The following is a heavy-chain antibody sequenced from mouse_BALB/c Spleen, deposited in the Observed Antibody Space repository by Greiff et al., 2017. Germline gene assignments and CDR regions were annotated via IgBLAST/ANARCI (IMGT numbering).Heavy chain of an antibody. CDR1: GYAFTNYL. V-gene: IGHV1-54*01. D-gene: IGHD1-2*01. J-gene: IGHJ4*01. CDR3: ARGDYGYEGGAMDY. Sequence: QVQLKQSGAELVRPGTSVKVSCKASGYAFTNYLIEWVKQRPGQGLEWIGVINPGSGGTNYNEKFKGKATLTADKSSSTAYMQLSSLTSDDSAVYLCARGDYGYEGGAMDYWGQGTSVTVSS. CDR2: INPGSGGT.